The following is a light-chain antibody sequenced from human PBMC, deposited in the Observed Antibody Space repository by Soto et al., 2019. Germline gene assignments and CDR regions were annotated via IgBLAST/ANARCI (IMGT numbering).Light chain of an antibody. CDR3: PQYNNWPRT. J-gene: IGKJ5*01. Sequence: EIVLTQSPGTLSLSPGERATLSCRASQSVSNNYLAWYQQKPGQAPRLLIYGASNRATGIPDRFSGSGSGTEFTLTISSLQSEDFAVYYCPQYNNWPRTFGQGTRLEIK. CDR2: GAS. V-gene: IGKV3-20*01. CDR1: QSVSNNY.